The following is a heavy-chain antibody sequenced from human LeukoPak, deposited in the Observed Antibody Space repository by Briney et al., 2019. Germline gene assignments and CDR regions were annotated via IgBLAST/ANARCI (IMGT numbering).Heavy chain of an antibody. V-gene: IGHV1-46*01. D-gene: IGHD2-2*01. J-gene: IGHJ4*02. CDR2: INPSGGST. CDR1: GYTXTTYY. CDR3: ATYYCSTTSCYPYFFDY. Sequence: ASVKVSCKASGYTXTTYYMHWVRQAPGQGLEWMGIINPSGGSTSNAQKFQGRVTMTRDTSTSTAHMELRSLRSDDTAVYYCATYYCSTTSCYPYFFDYWGQATLVTVSS.